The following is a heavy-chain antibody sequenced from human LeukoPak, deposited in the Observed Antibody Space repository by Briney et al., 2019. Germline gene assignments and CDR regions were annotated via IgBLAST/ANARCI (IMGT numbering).Heavy chain of an antibody. CDR2: INSDGSST. CDR1: RFTFSTYW. Sequence: GGSLRLSCAASRFTFSTYWMHWVRQAPGKGLVWVSRINSDGSSTGYADSVKGRFTISRDNAKNTLYLQMNSLRAEDTALYYCAKDMVGAIDYWGQGTLVTVSS. CDR3: AKDMVGAIDY. V-gene: IGHV3-74*01. D-gene: IGHD1-26*01. J-gene: IGHJ4*02.